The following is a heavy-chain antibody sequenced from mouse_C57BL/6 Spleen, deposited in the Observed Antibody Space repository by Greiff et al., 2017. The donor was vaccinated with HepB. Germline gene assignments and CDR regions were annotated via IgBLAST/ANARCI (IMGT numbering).Heavy chain of an antibody. J-gene: IGHJ3*01. Sequence: VQLKESGPELVKPGASVKISCKASGYAFSSSWMNWVKQRPGKGLEWIGRIYPGDGDTNYNGKFKGKATLTADKSSSTAYMQLSSLTSEDSAVYFCASAYYSNYAYWGQGTLVTVSA. CDR3: ASAYYSNYAY. V-gene: IGHV1-82*01. CDR2: IYPGDGDT. D-gene: IGHD2-5*01. CDR1: GYAFSSSW.